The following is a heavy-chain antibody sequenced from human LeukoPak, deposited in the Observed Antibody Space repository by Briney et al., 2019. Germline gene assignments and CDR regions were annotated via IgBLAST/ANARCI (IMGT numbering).Heavy chain of an antibody. CDR3: ARGVRGYSHGSRFDY. CDR2: IYDGGRT. D-gene: IGHD5-18*01. J-gene: IGHJ4*02. CDR1: GFTVSSNY. Sequence: GGSLRLSCAASGFTVSSNYMSWVRQAPGKGLEWVSIIYDGGRTNYADSVKGRFTISRDNSKNTLYLQMNSLRAEDTAVYYCARGVRGYSHGSRFDYWGQGTLVTASS. V-gene: IGHV3-53*01.